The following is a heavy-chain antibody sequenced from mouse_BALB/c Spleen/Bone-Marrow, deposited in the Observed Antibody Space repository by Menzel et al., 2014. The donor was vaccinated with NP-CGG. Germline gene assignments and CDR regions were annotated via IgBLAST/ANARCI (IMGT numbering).Heavy chain of an antibody. D-gene: IGHD3-1*01. J-gene: IGHJ2*01. CDR2: IDPANADT. V-gene: IGHV14-3*02. Sequence: EVQLVESGAELVKPGASVKLSCTASGFNIKDTYIHWVKQRPEQGLEWIGRIDPANADTKYGPKFQGKATITADTSSNTVYLQFISLTSEDTAIYYCARAARTFDYWGQGTTLTVSS. CDR3: ARAARTFDY. CDR1: GFNIKDTY.